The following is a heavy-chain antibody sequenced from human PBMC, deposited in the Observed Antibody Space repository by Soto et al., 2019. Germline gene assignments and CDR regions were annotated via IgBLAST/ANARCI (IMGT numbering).Heavy chain of an antibody. D-gene: IGHD1-26*01. CDR2: ISGSGDTT. CDR3: TNRGGSKVGY. J-gene: IGHJ4*02. Sequence: EVQLLESGGGLVQPGGSLRLSCAASGFPFSTYAMNWVRQAPGKGLEWVSIISGSGDTTTYADSVKGRFTISRDNSKNTLYLQIDSPRADDTAVYYCTNRGGSKVGYWGQGTLVTVSS. V-gene: IGHV3-23*01. CDR1: GFPFSTYA.